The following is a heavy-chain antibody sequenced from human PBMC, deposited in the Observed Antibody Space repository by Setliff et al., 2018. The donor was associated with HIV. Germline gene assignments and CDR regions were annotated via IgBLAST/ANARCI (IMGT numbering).Heavy chain of an antibody. J-gene: IGHJ6*03. CDR3: ATSSRIYYYSYMDV. Sequence: GASVKVSCKASGYTFGSYDINWVRQATGQGLEWMGWMNPNSHNTGYAQKLQGRVTMTTDTSTSTAYMELRTLRSDDTAVYYCATSSRIYYYSYMDVWGKGTTVTV. V-gene: IGHV1-8*02. D-gene: IGHD2-2*01. CDR1: GYTFGSYD. CDR2: MNPNSHNT.